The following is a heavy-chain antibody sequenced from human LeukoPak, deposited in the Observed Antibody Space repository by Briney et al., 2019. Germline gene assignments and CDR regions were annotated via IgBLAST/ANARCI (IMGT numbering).Heavy chain of an antibody. V-gene: IGHV3-23*01. CDR1: GFVFSSYA. CDR2: LRGDGET. J-gene: IGHJ4*02. D-gene: IGHD3/OR15-3a*01. CDR3: AKASWTSDADAVL. Sequence: GGSLRLSCAASGFVFSSYAMSWVRQTPARGLEWVSSLRGDGETFYADSVKGRFTLSRDDSRNTVYLQLNSLRVEDTAIYYCAKASWTSDADAVLWGQGTLVTVSS.